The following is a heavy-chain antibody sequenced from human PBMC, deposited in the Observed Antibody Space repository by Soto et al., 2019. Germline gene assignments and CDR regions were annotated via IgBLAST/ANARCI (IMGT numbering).Heavy chain of an antibody. V-gene: IGHV4-31*03. Sequence: SETLSLTCTVSGGSISSGGYYWSWIRQHPGKGLEWIGYIYYSGSTYYNPSLKSRVTISVDTSKNQFSLKLSSVTAADTAVYYCARDDVGSRLSWGQGTLVTVSS. CDR2: IYYSGST. CDR3: ARDDVGSRLS. D-gene: IGHD3-10*01. J-gene: IGHJ4*02. CDR1: GGSISSGGYY.